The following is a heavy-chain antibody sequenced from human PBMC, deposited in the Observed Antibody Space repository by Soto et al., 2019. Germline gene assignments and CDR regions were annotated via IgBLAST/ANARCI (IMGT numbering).Heavy chain of an antibody. D-gene: IGHD4-17*01. CDR3: TRDTATVTYYCYYYMDV. J-gene: IGHJ6*03. CDR1: GFTFSGSA. V-gene: IGHV3-73*01. CDR2: IRSKANSYAT. Sequence: GGSLRLSCAASGFTFSGSAMHWVRQASGKGLEWVGRIRSKANSYATAYAASVKGRFTISRDDSKNTAYLQMNSLKTEDTAVYYCTRDTATVTYYCYYYMDVWGKGTTVTVSS.